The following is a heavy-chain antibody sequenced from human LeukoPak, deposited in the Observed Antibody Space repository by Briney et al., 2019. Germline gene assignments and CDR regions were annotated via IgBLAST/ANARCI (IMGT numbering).Heavy chain of an antibody. D-gene: IGHD2-2*01. V-gene: IGHV1-46*01. CDR1: GYTFTSYY. J-gene: IGHJ3*02. CDR3: VRELGYCSSTSCQGSDAFDI. CDR2: INPSGGST. Sequence: GASVKVSCKASGYTFTSYYMHWVRQAPGQGLEWMGIINPSGGSTSYAQKFQGRVTMTRDTSTSTVYMELSSLRSEDTAVYYCVRELGYCSSTSCQGSDAFDIWGQGTMVTVSS.